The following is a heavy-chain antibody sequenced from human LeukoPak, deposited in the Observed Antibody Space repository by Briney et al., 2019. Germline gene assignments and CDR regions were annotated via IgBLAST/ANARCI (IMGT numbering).Heavy chain of an antibody. CDR1: GYTFTTYG. D-gene: IGHD2-15*01. CDR3: ASGYCSAGTCYGLLDF. V-gene: IGHV1-18*01. CDR2: ISAYNGNT. Sequence: ASVNVSCKASGYTFTTYGISWVRQATGQRLEWMGWISAYNGNTNYAQKLQGRVTMTSDTSTKTAYMELRSLRSNDTAVYYCASGYCSAGTCYGLLDFWGRGTLVIVSS. J-gene: IGHJ4*02.